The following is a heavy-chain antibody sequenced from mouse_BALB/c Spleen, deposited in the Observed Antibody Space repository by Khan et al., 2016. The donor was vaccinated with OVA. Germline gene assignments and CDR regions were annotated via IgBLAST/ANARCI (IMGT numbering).Heavy chain of an antibody. CDR3: ARGNYYGYYFDY. J-gene: IGHJ2*01. Sequence: EVQLQESGPGLVKPSQSLSLTCTVTGYSITSGYAWNWIRQFPGNKLEWMGYISYSGVTSYTPSLKSRISITRDTSKNQFLLQLTSVTTEDTATYYCARGNYYGYYFDYWGQGTTLTVSS. CDR1: GYSITSGYA. CDR2: ISYSGVT. D-gene: IGHD1-1*01. V-gene: IGHV3-2*02.